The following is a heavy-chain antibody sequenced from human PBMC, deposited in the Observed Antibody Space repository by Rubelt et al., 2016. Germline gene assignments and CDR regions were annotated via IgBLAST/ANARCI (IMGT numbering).Heavy chain of an antibody. Sequence: EVQLVESGGGLVQPGGSLRLSCAASGFTFSSYSMNWVRQAPGKGLEWVSYISSSGSTIYYADSVKGRFTISRDNAKNSLYLQMNSLRDEDTAVYYCATQGYCSSTSCYGAYWGQGTLVTVSS. CDR3: ATQGYCSSTSCYGAY. CDR2: ISSSGSTI. V-gene: IGHV3-48*02. CDR1: GFTFSSYS. J-gene: IGHJ4*02. D-gene: IGHD2-2*01.